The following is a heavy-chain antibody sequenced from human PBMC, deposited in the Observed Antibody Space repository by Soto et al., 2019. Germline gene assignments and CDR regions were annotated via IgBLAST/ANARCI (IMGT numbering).Heavy chain of an antibody. J-gene: IGHJ3*02. CDR2: INHSGST. CDR3: ARGGGYDMGDDAFDI. V-gene: IGHV4-34*01. Sequence: SETLSLTCAVYGGSFSGYYWSWIRQPPGKGLEWIGEINHSGSTNYNPSLKSRVTISVDTSKNQFSLKLSSVTAADTAVYYCARGGGYDMGDDAFDIWGQGRMVT. CDR1: GGSFSGYY. D-gene: IGHD5-12*01.